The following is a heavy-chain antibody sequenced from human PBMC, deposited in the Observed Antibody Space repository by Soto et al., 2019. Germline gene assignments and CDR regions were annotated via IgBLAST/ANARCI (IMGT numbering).Heavy chain of an antibody. CDR3: ARAVATIPLWFPDY. Sequence: ASVKVSCKASGYTFTSYGIIWVRQAPGQGLEWMGWISAYNGNTDYAQKVHGRVTMTSDTSTGTAYMELGSLRSDDTAVYYCARAVATIPLWFPDYWGQGTLVTVSS. CDR1: GYTFTSYG. CDR2: ISAYNGNT. D-gene: IGHD5-12*01. J-gene: IGHJ4*02. V-gene: IGHV1-18*01.